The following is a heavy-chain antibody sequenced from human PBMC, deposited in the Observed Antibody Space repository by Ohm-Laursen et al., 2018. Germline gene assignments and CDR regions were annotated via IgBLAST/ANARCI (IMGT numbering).Heavy chain of an antibody. CDR3: ASRRIVTMDRGAFNV. CDR2: IYSGGST. J-gene: IGHJ3*01. D-gene: IGHD4-11*01. CDR1: GFTVSSNY. V-gene: IGHV3-53*01. Sequence: SLRLSCAASGFTVSSNYMSWVRQAPGKGLEWVSVIYSGGSTHYADSVKGRFTISKDKSKNMLYLQMNSLRAEDTAVYHCASRRIVTMDRGAFNVWGQGTMVTVSS.